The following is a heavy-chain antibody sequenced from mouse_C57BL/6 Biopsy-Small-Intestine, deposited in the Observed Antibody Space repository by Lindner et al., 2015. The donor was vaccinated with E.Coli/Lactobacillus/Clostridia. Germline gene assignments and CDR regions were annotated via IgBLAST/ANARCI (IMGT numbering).Heavy chain of an antibody. CDR1: GYAFSSYW. D-gene: IGHD2-3*01. CDR2: IYPGDGDT. V-gene: IGHV1-80*01. Sequence: VQLQESGAELVKPGASVKISCKASGYAFSSYWMNWVKQRPGKGLEWIGQIYPGDGDTNYNGKFKGKATLTADKSSSIAYMQLSSLTSEDSAVYFCARFLGDGYFGDYYAMDYWGQGTSVTVSS. CDR3: ARFLGDGYFGDYYAMDY. J-gene: IGHJ4*01.